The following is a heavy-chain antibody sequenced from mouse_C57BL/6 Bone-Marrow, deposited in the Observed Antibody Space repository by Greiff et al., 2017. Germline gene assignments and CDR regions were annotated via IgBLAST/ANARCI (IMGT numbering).Heavy chain of an antibody. D-gene: IGHD1-1*01. CDR2: IDPEDGET. CDR1: GFNIKDYY. V-gene: IGHV14-2*01. Sequence: EVQLQQSGAELVKPGASVQLSCTASGFNIKDYYMHWVKQRNEQGLEWIGRIDPEDGETKYAPKFQGKATITADTASNTAALQLSRLTSEDTAVYYCARDGSSPFYYAMDYWGQGTSVTVSS. CDR3: ARDGSSPFYYAMDY. J-gene: IGHJ4*01.